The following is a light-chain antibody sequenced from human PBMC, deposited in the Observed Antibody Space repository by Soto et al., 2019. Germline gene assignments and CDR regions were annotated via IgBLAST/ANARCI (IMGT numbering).Light chain of an antibody. CDR3: LLSYRGVGV. Sequence: QAVVTQEPSLTVSPGGTVTLTCGSNTGAVTTGHYPYWFQQKPGQATRTLIYDTNNKHSWTPARFSCSLLGGKAALTLSGAQPEDEADYYCLLSYRGVGVFGGGTKLTVL. CDR1: TGAVTTGHY. J-gene: IGLJ2*01. CDR2: DTN. V-gene: IGLV7-46*01.